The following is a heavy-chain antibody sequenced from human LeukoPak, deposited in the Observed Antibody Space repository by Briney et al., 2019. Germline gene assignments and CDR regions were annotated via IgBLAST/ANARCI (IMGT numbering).Heavy chain of an antibody. CDR1: GYSISSGYF. J-gene: IGHJ4*02. Sequence: SETLSLTCAVSGYSISSGYFWGWIRQPPGKGLEWIGSMYRDGTAYYNPSLKGRVTISVDTSNSQSSLTLSSVTAADTAVYYCARTQSSGIVGATTQFDYWGQGTLVTVSS. CDR2: MYRDGTA. CDR3: ARTQSSGIVGATTQFDY. D-gene: IGHD1-26*01. V-gene: IGHV4-38-2*01.